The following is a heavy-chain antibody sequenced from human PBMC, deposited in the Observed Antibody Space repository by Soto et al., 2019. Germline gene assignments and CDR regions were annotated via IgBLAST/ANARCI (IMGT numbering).Heavy chain of an antibody. CDR2: ISASGDRT. CDR3: EGSWT. D-gene: IGHD5-12*01. V-gene: IGHV3-23*01. J-gene: IGHJ3*01. Sequence: EVQLLVSGGGSVQPGGSLRLSCEVSGFTLTNYAMGWVRQAPGKGLEWVSQISASGDRTYYADSVKGRFTISKDSSKNTLFLQMNSLRGEDSAVYYCEGSWTWGQGTMVTVSS. CDR1: GFTLTNYA.